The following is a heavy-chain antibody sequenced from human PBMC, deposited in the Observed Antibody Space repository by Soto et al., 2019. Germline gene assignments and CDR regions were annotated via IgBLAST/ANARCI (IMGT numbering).Heavy chain of an antibody. V-gene: IGHV2-5*02. Sequence: QITLKESGPPLVKPTQTLTLTCTFSGFSLSTSGVGVGWIRQPPGKALEWLALIYWDDDKRYSPSLKSRLTITKDTPKNQAVLTMTHMDPVDTATYYCAHSPSSEYCGGDCYPFDYWGQGTLVTVSS. CDR3: AHSPSSEYCGGDCYPFDY. CDR2: IYWDDDK. CDR1: GFSLSTSGVG. D-gene: IGHD2-21*02. J-gene: IGHJ4*02.